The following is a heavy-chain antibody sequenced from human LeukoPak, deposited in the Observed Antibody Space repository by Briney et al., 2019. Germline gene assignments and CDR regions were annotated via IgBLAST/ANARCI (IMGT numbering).Heavy chain of an antibody. CDR2: INPSGGST. CDR1: GYTFTSYY. Sequence: ASVKVSCKASGYTFTSYYMHWVRQAPGQGLEWMGIINPSGGSTSYAQKFQGRVTMTRDTSTSTVYMELSSLRSEDTAVYYCARAPRTTVTTRGWWFDPWGPGTLVTVSS. D-gene: IGHD4-17*01. J-gene: IGHJ5*02. CDR3: ARAPRTTVTTRGWWFDP. V-gene: IGHV1-46*01.